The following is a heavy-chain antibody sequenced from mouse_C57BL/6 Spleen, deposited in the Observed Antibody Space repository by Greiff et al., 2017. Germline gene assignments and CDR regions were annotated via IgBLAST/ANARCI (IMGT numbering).Heavy chain of an antibody. V-gene: IGHV5-17*01. CDR1: GFTFSDYG. Sequence: EVQRVESGGGLVKPGGSLKLSCAASGFTFSDYGMHWVRQAPEKGLEWVAYISSGSSTIYYADTVKGRFTISRDNAKNTLFLQMPSLRSEDTAMYYCARGGYYWYFDVWGTGTTVTVSS. J-gene: IGHJ1*03. CDR2: ISSGSSTI. CDR3: ARGGYYWYFDV.